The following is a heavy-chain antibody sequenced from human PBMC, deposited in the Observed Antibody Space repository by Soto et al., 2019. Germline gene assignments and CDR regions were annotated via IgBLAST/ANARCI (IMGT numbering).Heavy chain of an antibody. J-gene: IGHJ3*01. CDR3: VKDGLPSIFGLVYDCVVV. Sequence: EVQLVESGGDLVHPGRSLRLSCAASGFTFDDYPMHWVRQVPGKGLEWVSGISWNGKMVDYADSVRGRFSISRDNAKKSLYLQMNGLRPEDTALYFCVKDGLPSIFGLVYDCVVVWGRGTLVTVSS. V-gene: IGHV3-9*01. CDR2: ISWNGKMV. CDR1: GFTFDDYP. D-gene: IGHD3-3*01.